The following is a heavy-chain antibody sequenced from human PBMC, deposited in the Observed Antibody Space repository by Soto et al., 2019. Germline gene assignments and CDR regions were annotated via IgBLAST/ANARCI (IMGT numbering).Heavy chain of an antibody. CDR3: ASHSYGYTFYDY. V-gene: IGHV4-30-4*01. Sequence: QVQLQESGPGLVKPSQTLSLTCTVSGGSISSGDYYWSWIRQPPGKGLEWIGYIYYSGSTYYNPHLRSRVTISVDPSKTQFSLKLSSVTAADTAVYSCASHSYGYTFYDYWGQGTLVTVSS. J-gene: IGHJ4*02. CDR1: GGSISSGDYY. CDR2: IYYSGST. D-gene: IGHD5-18*01.